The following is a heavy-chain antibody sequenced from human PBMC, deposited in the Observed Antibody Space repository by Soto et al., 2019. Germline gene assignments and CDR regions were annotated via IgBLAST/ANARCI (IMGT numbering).Heavy chain of an antibody. Sequence: GESLKISCKGSGYSFAGYWITWVRQKPGKGPEWMGRIDPSDSQTYYSPSFRGHVTISVTKSITTVFLQWSSLRASDTAMYYCARQIYDSDTGPNFQYYFDSWGQGTPVTVSS. CDR2: IDPSDSQT. CDR1: GYSFAGYW. D-gene: IGHD3-22*01. J-gene: IGHJ4*02. V-gene: IGHV5-10-1*01. CDR3: ARQIYDSDTGPNFQYYFDS.